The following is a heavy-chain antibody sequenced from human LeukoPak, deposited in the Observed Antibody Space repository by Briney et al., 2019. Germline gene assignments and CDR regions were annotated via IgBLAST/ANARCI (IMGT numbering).Heavy chain of an antibody. CDR1: GYRFTNYW. D-gene: IGHD6-13*01. CDR3: ARRGIAAAGTADWFDP. Sequence: GESLRISCKGSGYRFTNYWIGCVRQMPGKGLEWMGIIYPGDSDTRYTPSFQGQVTISADKSISTAYLQWSSLKASDTAMYYCARRGIAAAGTADWFDPWGQGTLVTVSS. CDR2: IYPGDSDT. V-gene: IGHV5-51*01. J-gene: IGHJ5*02.